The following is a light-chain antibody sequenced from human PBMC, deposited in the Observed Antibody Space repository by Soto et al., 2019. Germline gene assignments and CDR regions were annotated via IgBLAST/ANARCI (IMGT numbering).Light chain of an antibody. CDR2: DDS. CDR3: GSWDTSLSAHV. Sequence: VLTQPPSVSAAPGQKVTISCSGSSSNIGGNSVSWYQQLPGTAPKLLIYDDSKRPSGIPDRFSGSKSGTSATLGITGFQTGDEADYYCGSWDTSLSAHVFGTGTKVTVL. J-gene: IGLJ1*01. CDR1: SSNIGGNS. V-gene: IGLV1-51*01.